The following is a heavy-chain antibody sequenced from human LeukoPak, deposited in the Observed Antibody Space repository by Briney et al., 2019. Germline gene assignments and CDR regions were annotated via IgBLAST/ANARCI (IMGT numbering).Heavy chain of an antibody. V-gene: IGHV4-61*05. J-gene: IGHJ4*02. CDR2: IYYSGST. CDR3: TASGYYYVLNY. D-gene: IGHD3-22*01. CDR1: GGSISSSSYY. Sequence: PSETLSLTCTVSGGSISSSSYYWGWIRQPPGKGLEWIGYIYYSGSTNYNPSLKSRVTISVDTSKNQFSLKLSSVTAADTAVYYCTASGYYYVLNYWGQGTLVTVSS.